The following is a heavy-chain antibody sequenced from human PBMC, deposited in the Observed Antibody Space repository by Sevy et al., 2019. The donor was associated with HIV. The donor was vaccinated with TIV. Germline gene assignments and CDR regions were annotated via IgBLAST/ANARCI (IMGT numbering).Heavy chain of an antibody. Sequence: GGSLRLSCAASGFTFSRYTMHWVRQAPGKGLEWVAVISYDGGNKYYADSVKGRFTISRDNAKNSLYLQMNSLRAEDTAVYYCARVFYRNWFDPWGQGTLVTVSS. CDR1: GFTFSRYT. CDR2: ISYDGGNK. V-gene: IGHV3-30-3*01. CDR3: ARVFYRNWFDP. J-gene: IGHJ5*02. D-gene: IGHD1-26*01.